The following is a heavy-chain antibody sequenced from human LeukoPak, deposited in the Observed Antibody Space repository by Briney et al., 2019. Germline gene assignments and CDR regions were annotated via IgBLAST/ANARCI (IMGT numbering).Heavy chain of an antibody. J-gene: IGHJ5*02. Sequence: SETLSLTCTVSGGSISSGDYYWSWIRQPPGKGLEWIGYIYYSGSTYYNPSLKSRVTISVDTSKDQFSLKPSSVTAADTAVYYCARYRIYGVDPWGQGTLVTVSS. CDR1: GGSISSGDYY. CDR2: IYYSGST. V-gene: IGHV4-30-4*08. CDR3: ARYRIYGVDP. D-gene: IGHD4-17*01.